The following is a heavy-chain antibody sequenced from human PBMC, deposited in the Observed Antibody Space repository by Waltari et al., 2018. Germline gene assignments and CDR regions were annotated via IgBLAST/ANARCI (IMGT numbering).Heavy chain of an antibody. CDR1: GGTFSSYA. D-gene: IGHD3-22*01. J-gene: IGHJ5*02. CDR3: ARERSYDSSGYYNWFDP. Sequence: QVQLVQSGAEVKKPGSSVKVSCKASGGTFSSYAISWVRQAPGQRLEWLGGLIPIVGTANYTQKFQGRVTITADESTSTAYMELGSLRSEDTAVYYCARERSYDSSGYYNWFDPWGQGTLVTVSS. CDR2: LIPIVGTA. V-gene: IGHV1-69*01.